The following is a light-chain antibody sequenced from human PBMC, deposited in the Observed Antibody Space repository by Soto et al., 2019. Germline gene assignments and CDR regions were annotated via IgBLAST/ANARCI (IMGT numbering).Light chain of an antibody. V-gene: IGKV3-15*01. CDR1: QSVSSI. CDR2: GAS. J-gene: IGKJ1*01. CDR3: QQYNDWPRT. Sequence: EIVMTQSPATLSVAPGERATLSCRASQSVSSILAWYQQKPGQAPRLLIYGASTRATGVPARLSGSGSGTEFTLTISSLQSEDFAVNYCQQYNDWPRTFDKGTKV.